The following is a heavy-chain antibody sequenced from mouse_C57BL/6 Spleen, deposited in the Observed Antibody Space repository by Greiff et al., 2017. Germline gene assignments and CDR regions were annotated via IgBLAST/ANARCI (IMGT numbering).Heavy chain of an antibody. CDR1: GYSITSGYY. J-gene: IGHJ2*01. D-gene: IGHD1-1*01. Sequence: EVKLQESGPGLVKPSQSLSLTCSVTGYSITSGYYWNWIRQFPGNKLEWMGYISYDGSNNYNPSLKNRISITRDTSKNQFFLKLNSVTTEDTATYYCVTTVVSFDYWGQGTTLTVSS. CDR2: ISYDGSN. V-gene: IGHV3-6*01. CDR3: VTTVVSFDY.